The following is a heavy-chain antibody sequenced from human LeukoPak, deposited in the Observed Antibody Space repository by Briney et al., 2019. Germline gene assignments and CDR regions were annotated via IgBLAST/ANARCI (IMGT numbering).Heavy chain of an antibody. D-gene: IGHD6-19*01. CDR1: GGSISSTSYY. CDR3: ARIESGWYPLGAEAFDI. V-gene: IGHV4-39*01. Sequence: TSETLSLTCTVSGGSISSTSYYWGWIRQPPGKGLEWIGSIYYSGSTYYNPSLKSRVTISVDTSKNQFSLKLSSVTAADTAVYYCARIESGWYPLGAEAFDIWGQGTMVTVSS. CDR2: IYYSGST. J-gene: IGHJ3*02.